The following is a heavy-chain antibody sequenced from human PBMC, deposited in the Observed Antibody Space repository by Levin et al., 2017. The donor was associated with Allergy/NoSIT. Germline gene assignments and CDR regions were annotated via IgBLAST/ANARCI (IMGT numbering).Heavy chain of an antibody. CDR2: IYWNDEK. CDR3: AHRTTVTKNWYYHYYGMDV. J-gene: IGHJ6*02. Sequence: SGPTLVKPTQTLTLTCSLSGFSLTTSGVGVGWIRQPPGKALEWLAVIYWNDEKRYSASLKSRLTITKDTSKNQVVLTMTNMDPVDTATYYCAHRTTVTKNWYYHYYGMDVWGQGTPVTVSS. V-gene: IGHV2-5*01. D-gene: IGHD4-17*01. CDR1: GFSLTTSGVG.